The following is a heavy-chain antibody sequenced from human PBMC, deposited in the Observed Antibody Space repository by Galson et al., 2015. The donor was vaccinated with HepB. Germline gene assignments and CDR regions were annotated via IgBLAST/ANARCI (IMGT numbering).Heavy chain of an antibody. V-gene: IGHV1-24*01. CDR3: TTDGGSSRGDVFDL. D-gene: IGHD1-26*01. J-gene: IGHJ3*01. CDR2: PDPGDDEI. Sequence: SVKVSCKVSGATLNELSLHWVRQAPGKGLEWMGGPDPGDDEIFYAEKFYGRVSMTEDTSSDTGYMELSNLRPEDTAVYYCTTDGGSSRGDVFDLWGQGTMVIVSS. CDR1: GATLNELS.